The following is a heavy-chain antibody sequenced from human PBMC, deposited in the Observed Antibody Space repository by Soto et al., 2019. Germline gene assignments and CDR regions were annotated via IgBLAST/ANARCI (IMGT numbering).Heavy chain of an antibody. D-gene: IGHD3-10*01. CDR1: GYTFSNYD. CDR2: VNPNNGAT. J-gene: IGHJ4*02. V-gene: IGHV1-8*01. CDR3: ANVSRKGSAIDFDY. Sequence: QVQLVQSGAELKKPGASVKVSCKASGYTFSNYDMNWVRQATGQGPEWIGWVNPNNGATGYAQKFQGRVTLTTDISTTTAYMELPSLPSEDTAIYYCANVSRKGSAIDFDYWGQGTLITVSS.